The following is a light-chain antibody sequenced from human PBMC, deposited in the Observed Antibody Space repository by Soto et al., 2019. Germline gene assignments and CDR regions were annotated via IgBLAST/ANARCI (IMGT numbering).Light chain of an antibody. Sequence: EIVLTHSPATLSLSPGERATLSCRGIQSVSSYLAWYQQKPGQAPRLLIYDASNRATGIPARFSGSGSGTGFTLTISSLEPEDFAVYYCQKRSNWPLNFGQGTRLEIK. CDR2: DAS. V-gene: IGKV3-11*01. CDR1: QSVSSY. J-gene: IGKJ5*01. CDR3: QKRSNWPLN.